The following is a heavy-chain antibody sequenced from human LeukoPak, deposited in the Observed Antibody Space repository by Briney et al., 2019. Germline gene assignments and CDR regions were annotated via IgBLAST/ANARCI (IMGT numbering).Heavy chain of an antibody. V-gene: IGHV3-23*01. CDR1: GFTFSSYA. J-gene: IGHJ4*02. Sequence: GGSLRLSCAASGFTFSSYAMSWVRQAPGKGLEWVSAISGSGGSTYYADSVKGRFTISRDNSKNTLYLQMNSLRAEDTAVYYCAKGGYGSGSYYGFVDYWGQGTLVTVSS. D-gene: IGHD3-10*01. CDR2: ISGSGGST. CDR3: AKGGYGSGSYYGFVDY.